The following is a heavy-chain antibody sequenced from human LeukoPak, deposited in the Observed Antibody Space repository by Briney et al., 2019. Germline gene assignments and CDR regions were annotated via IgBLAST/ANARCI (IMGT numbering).Heavy chain of an antibody. CDR2: IRYDGSNK. D-gene: IGHD5-12*01. V-gene: IGHV3-30*02. J-gene: IGHJ6*03. CDR3: AKGGGYEAQYYYYYLDV. Sequence: HPGGSRRLSCAASGFSFISYGMYWFRQAPGKGLESVAFIRYDGSNKYYADSVKGRFTVSRDNSKNTLYLQMKSLRAEDTAVYYCAKGGGYEAQYYYYYLDVWGKGTTVTISS. CDR1: GFSFISYG.